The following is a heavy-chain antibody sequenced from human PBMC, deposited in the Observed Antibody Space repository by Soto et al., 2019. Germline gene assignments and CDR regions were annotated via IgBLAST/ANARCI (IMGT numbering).Heavy chain of an antibody. D-gene: IGHD3-10*01. CDR1: GGSISSGGYS. V-gene: IGHV4-30-2*01. CDR2: IYHSGST. Sequence: SETLSLTCAVSGGSISSGGYSWSWIRQPPGKGLEWIGYIYHSGSTYYNPSLKSRVTISVDRSKNQFSLKLGSVTAADTAVYYCARVGVVRGVMGYYYYGMDVWGQGTTVTVSS. CDR3: ARVGVVRGVMGYYYYGMDV. J-gene: IGHJ6*02.